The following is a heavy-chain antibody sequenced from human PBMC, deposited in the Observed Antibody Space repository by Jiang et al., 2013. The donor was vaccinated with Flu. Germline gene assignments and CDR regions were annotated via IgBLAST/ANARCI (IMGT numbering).Heavy chain of an antibody. CDR2: ISWNSGSI. CDR3: AKDSGSGWYAEYFQH. J-gene: IGHJ1*01. CDR1: GFTFDDYA. D-gene: IGHD6-19*01. V-gene: IGHV3-9*01. Sequence: RLSCAASGFTFDDYAMHWVRQAPGKGLEWVSGISWNSGSIGYADSVKGRFTISRDNAKNSLYLQMNSLRAEDTALYYCAKDSGSGWYAEYFQHWGQGTLVTVSS.